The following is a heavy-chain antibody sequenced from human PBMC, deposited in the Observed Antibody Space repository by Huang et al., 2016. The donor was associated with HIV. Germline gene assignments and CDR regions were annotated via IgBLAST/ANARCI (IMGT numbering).Heavy chain of an antibody. D-gene: IGHD3-16*02. Sequence: QVQLVESGGGVVQPGRSLRLSCAASGFPFSSYSMHWVRQGPGKGLEWVAVISYDGSNKYYADSVKGRFTISRDNSKNTLYLQMNSLRAEDTAVYYCARDAYYDYVWGSYRKYYYYYMDVWGKGTTVTVSS. CDR3: ARDAYYDYVWGSYRKYYYYYMDV. V-gene: IGHV3-30-3*01. CDR2: ISYDGSNK. J-gene: IGHJ6*03. CDR1: GFPFSSYS.